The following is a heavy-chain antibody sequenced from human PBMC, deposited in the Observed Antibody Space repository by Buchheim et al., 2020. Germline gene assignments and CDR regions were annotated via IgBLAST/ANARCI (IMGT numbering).Heavy chain of an antibody. CDR1: GYSFTSYW. CDR3: ARLVKVAYYYDSSGGFDY. CDR2: IDPSDSYT. V-gene: IGHV5-10-1*03. D-gene: IGHD3-22*01. J-gene: IGHJ4*02. Sequence: EVQLVQSGAEVKKPGEPLRISCKGSGYSFTSYWISWVRQMPGKGLEWMGRIDPSDSYTNYSPSFQGHVTISADKSISTAYPQWSSLKASDTAMYYCARLVKVAYYYDSSGGFDYWGQGTL.